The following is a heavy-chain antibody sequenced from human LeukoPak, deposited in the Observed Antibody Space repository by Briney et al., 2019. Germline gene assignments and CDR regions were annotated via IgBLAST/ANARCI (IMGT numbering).Heavy chain of an antibody. J-gene: IGHJ5*02. Sequence: ASVKVSCKASGYTFTGYYMHWVRQAPGQGLEWMGWINPNSGGTNYAQKFRGRVTMTRDTSITTAYMELSRLRSDDTAVYYCARVVAGNWFDPWGQGTLVTVPS. CDR1: GYTFTGYY. V-gene: IGHV1-2*02. CDR2: INPNSGGT. CDR3: ARVVAGNWFDP. D-gene: IGHD6-19*01.